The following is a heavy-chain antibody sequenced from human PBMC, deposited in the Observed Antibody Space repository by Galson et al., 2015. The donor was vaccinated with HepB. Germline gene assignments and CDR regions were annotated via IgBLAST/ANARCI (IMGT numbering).Heavy chain of an antibody. CDR3: ARGGGQNSAVFDY. CDR1: GYTFSGSY. D-gene: IGHD1-26*01. J-gene: IGHJ4*02. Sequence: SVKVSCKASGYTFSGSYIQWVRQAPGQGLEWMGRINPKSGDTNYAKKFQGTVTMTRDTSIRRAYMELSRLRSDEPDVYYCARGGGQNSAVFDYWGQGILVTVSS. V-gene: IGHV1-2*05. CDR2: INPKSGDT.